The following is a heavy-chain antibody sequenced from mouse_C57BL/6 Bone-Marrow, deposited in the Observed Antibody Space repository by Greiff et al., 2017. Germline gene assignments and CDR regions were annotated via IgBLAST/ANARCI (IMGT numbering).Heavy chain of an antibody. J-gene: IGHJ4*01. V-gene: IGHV1-80*01. CDR2: IYPGDGDT. CDR1: GYAFSGYW. CDR3: ARGLRDAMDD. Sequence: QVQLQQSGAELVKPGASVKISCKASGYAFSGYWMHWVKQRPGKGLEWIGRIYPGDGDTNYTGKFQGKATLTADKSSNTAYMQLSSLTSEDSAVYFCARGLRDAMDDWGKGTSVTVSS.